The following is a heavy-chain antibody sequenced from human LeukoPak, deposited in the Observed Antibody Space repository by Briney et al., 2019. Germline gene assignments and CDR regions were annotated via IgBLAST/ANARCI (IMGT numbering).Heavy chain of an antibody. V-gene: IGHV1-46*01. Sequence: ASVKVSCKASGYTFTSNYMHWVRQAPGQGLEWMGIINPSGGSTNYAQKFQGRVTITADESTSTAYMELSSLRSEDTAVYYCARGQSGSFYRYAFDIWGQGTMVTVSS. J-gene: IGHJ3*02. D-gene: IGHD1-26*01. CDR2: INPSGGST. CDR1: GYTFTSNY. CDR3: ARGQSGSFYRYAFDI.